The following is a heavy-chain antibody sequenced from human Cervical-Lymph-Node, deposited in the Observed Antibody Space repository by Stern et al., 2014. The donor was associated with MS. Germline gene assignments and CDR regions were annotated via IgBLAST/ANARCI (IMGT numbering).Heavy chain of an antibody. CDR1: GFTFPNYA. V-gene: IGHV3-23*04. CDR2: IISSSSGR. J-gene: IGHJ6*02. CDR3: AKQGGSNLSPIYYYYGLDV. Sequence: EVQLVESGGGLVRPGGSLRLSCAASGFTFPNYAMIWVRQAPGKGLEWVSTIISSSSGRVHYADSVKGWFTISRDDSKNTLYLQMNSLRAEDTAVYYCAKQGGSNLSPIYYYYGLDVWGQGTTVTVSS. D-gene: IGHD2-2*01.